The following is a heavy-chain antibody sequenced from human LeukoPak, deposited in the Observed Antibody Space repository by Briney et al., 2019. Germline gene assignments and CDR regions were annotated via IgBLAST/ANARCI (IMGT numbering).Heavy chain of an antibody. CDR2: IFYSGST. D-gene: IGHD3-10*01. J-gene: IGHJ3*02. CDR3: AKSNGYGLVDI. Sequence: SETLSLTCAVYGGSFSGYYWGWIRQPPGKGLEWIGNIFYSGSTYYSPSLKSRVTISLDTSRNQFSLKLTSVTAADTAVYYCAKSNGYGLVDIWGQGTMVTVSS. CDR1: GGSFSGYY. V-gene: IGHV4-34*12.